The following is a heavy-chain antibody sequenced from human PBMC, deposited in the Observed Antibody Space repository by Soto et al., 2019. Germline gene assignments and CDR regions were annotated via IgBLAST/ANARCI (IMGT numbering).Heavy chain of an antibody. Sequence: GGSLRLSCAASGFTFSSYAMHGVRQAPGKGLEWVAVISYDGSNKYYADSVKGRFTISRDNSKNTLYLQMNSLRAEDTAVYYCARGWWYYDSSGYLGGMDVWGQGTTVTVSS. J-gene: IGHJ6*02. V-gene: IGHV3-30-3*01. CDR3: ARGWWYYDSSGYLGGMDV. D-gene: IGHD3-22*01. CDR1: GFTFSSYA. CDR2: ISYDGSNK.